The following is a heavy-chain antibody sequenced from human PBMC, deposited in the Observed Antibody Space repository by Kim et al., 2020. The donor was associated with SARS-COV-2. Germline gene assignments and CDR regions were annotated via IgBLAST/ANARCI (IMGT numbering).Heavy chain of an antibody. V-gene: IGHV4-34*01. CDR2: INHSGST. CDR3: SRIDYGYLDY. CDR1: GGSFSGYY. Sequence: SETLSLTCAVYGGSFSGYYWSWIRQPPGKGLEWIGEINHSGSTNYNPSLKSRVTISVDTYKNQFSLKLSSVTAADTAVHYCSRIDYGYLDYWGQGTLDTV. D-gene: IGHD4-17*01. J-gene: IGHJ4*02.